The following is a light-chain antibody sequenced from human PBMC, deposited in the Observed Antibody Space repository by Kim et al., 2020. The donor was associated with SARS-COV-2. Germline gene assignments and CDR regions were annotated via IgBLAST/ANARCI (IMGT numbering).Light chain of an antibody. CDR1: KLGDKY. CDR2: QDT. V-gene: IGLV3-1*01. J-gene: IGLJ2*01. CDR3: QAWDSSAVV. Sequence: SVSPGQTASITCSGDKLGDKYACWYQQKQGQSPVLVIYQDTKRPSGIPERFSGSNSRNTATLTISGTQAMDEADYYCQAWDSSAVVFGGGTKVTVL.